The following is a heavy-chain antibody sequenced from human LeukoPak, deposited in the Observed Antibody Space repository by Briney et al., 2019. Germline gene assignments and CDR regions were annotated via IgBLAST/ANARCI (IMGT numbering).Heavy chain of an antibody. V-gene: IGHV3-33*01. CDR2: IWYDGSNK. Sequence: GGSLRLSCAASGFTFSSYGMHWVRQAPGKGLEWVAVIWYDGSNKYYADSVKDRFTISRDNSKNTLYLQMNSLRAEDTAVYYCARGEGAYYDSSGYYWGQGTLVTVSS. CDR3: ARGEGAYYDSSGYY. CDR1: GFTFSSYG. D-gene: IGHD3-22*01. J-gene: IGHJ4*02.